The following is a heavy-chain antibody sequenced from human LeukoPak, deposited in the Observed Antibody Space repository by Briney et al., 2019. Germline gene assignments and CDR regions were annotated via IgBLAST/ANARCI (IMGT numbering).Heavy chain of an antibody. CDR1: GGSISSSSYY. CDR2: IYYTRST. V-gene: IGHV4-39*01. Sequence: PSETLSLTCTVSGGSISSSSYYWGWIRQPPGKGLEWIGSIYYTRSTYYNPSLKSRVTISVDTSKNQFSLKLTSVTAADTAVYYCARGVTMIVVVIHDWYFDLWGRGTLVTVSS. D-gene: IGHD3-22*01. CDR3: ARGVTMIVVVIHDWYFDL. J-gene: IGHJ2*01.